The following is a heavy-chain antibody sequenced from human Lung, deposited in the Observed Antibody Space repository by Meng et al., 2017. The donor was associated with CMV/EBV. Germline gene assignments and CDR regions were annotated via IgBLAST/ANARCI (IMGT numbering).Heavy chain of an antibody. CDR2: ISAYNGNT. J-gene: IGHJ5*02. V-gene: IGHV1-18*01. CDR3: ARDQNWFDP. CDR1: GYTLTRYG. Sequence: ASVTVSWKASGYTLTRYGIRWVRQAPGQGLGWMGWISAYNGNTNYAQKLQSRVTMTTDRSTSTAYMELRSLGSDDTAVYYCARDQNWFDPWDQGTLVTVSS.